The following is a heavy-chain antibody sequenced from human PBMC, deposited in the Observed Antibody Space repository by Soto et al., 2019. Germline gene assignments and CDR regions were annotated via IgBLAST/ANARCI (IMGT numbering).Heavy chain of an antibody. D-gene: IGHD3-3*01. Sequence: QEQLVESGGGVAQPGRSLRLSCAASGFTFTNYGMQWVRQAPGKGLERVAVIWYDGINKHYAESVKGRFSITRDDSKNPLDLQMNSLRVEDTAVYPCARVDPYYASDFWCQGTLVTVSS. CDR1: GFTFTNYG. J-gene: IGHJ4*02. CDR3: ARVDPYYASDF. V-gene: IGHV3-33*01. CDR2: IWYDGINK.